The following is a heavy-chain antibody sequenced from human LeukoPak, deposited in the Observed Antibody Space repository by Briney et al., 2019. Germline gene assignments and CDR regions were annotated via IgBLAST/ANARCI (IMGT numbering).Heavy chain of an antibody. Sequence: SETLSLTCTVSGGSISSGSYYWSWIRQPAGKGLEWIGRIYTSGSTNYNPSLKSRVTISVDTSKNQFSLKLSSVTAADTAVYYCARGRTRRYCTNGVCYSWFDPWGQGTLVTVSS. J-gene: IGHJ5*02. V-gene: IGHV4-61*02. CDR1: GGSISSGSYY. CDR3: ARGRTRRYCTNGVCYSWFDP. CDR2: IYTSGST. D-gene: IGHD2-8*01.